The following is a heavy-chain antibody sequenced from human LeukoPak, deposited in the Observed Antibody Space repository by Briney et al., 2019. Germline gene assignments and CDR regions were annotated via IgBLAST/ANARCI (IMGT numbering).Heavy chain of an antibody. CDR2: INPNSGGT. CDR1: GYTFTGYY. CDR3: ARDPLGYCSSTSCLIPLGFEP. J-gene: IGHJ5*02. Sequence: ASVKVSCKASGYTFTGYYMHWVRQAPGQGLEWMGWINPNSGGTNYAQKFQGRVTMTRDTSISTAYMELSRLRSDDTAVYYCARDPLGYCSSTSCLIPLGFEPWGQGTLVSVSS. V-gene: IGHV1-2*02. D-gene: IGHD2-2*01.